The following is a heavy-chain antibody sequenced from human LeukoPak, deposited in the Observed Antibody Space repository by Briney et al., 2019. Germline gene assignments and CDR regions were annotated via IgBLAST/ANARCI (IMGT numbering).Heavy chain of an antibody. CDR2: IKPDGTEK. V-gene: IGHV3-7*04. Sequence: GGSLRLSCAASGFTFTDSWMSWVRQPPGKGLEWVINIKPDGTEKYYVDFLKGRFTVSRDNAKNSLYLQMSSLRAEDTAVYYCARVRYGNYFDYWGQGTLVTVSS. J-gene: IGHJ4*02. D-gene: IGHD3-16*02. CDR3: ARVRYGNYFDY. CDR1: GFTFTDSW.